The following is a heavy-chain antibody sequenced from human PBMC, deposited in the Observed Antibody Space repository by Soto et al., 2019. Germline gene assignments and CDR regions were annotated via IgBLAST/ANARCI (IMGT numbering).Heavy chain of an antibody. J-gene: IGHJ4*02. CDR1: GFTFSAYG. Sequence: QVQLVESGGGVVQPGRSLRLSCAGSGFTFSAYGMDWVRQAPGRGLEWVAVISYDGSNKYYADSVKGRFTISRDNSKNTMYLKINSLSAEDTAVYYCAKDRMGAGVRGYFGYWGQGTLVTVS. CDR3: AKDRMGAGVRGYFGY. D-gene: IGHD3-10*01. CDR2: ISYDGSNK. V-gene: IGHV3-30*18.